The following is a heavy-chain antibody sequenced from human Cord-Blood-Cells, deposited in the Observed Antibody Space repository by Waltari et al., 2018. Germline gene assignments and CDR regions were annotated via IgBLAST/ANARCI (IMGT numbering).Heavy chain of an antibody. CDR2: IYYSGST. CDR1: GGSISSSSYY. V-gene: IGHV4-39*01. D-gene: IGHD1-7*01. Sequence: QLQLQESGPGLGKPSETLYLTCTVSGGSISSSSYYCGWIRQPPGKGLERIGCIYYSGSTYYTPPLSCRVPICLETSKNQFSLKLRSAAGAETAVYYWARHTGQYNWNYEFDDWGQGTLVSVSS. CDR3: ARHTGQYNWNYEFDD. J-gene: IGHJ4*02.